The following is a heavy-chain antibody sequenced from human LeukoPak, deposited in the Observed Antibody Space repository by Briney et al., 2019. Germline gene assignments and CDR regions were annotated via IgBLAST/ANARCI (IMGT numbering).Heavy chain of an antibody. CDR3: AKCILTGYYRGYMDV. J-gene: IGHJ6*03. D-gene: IGHD3-9*01. CDR2: ISGSGVST. V-gene: IGHV3-23*01. Sequence: GGSLRLSCAASGFTFSSFGMSWVRQAPGKGLEWVSAISGSGVSTYYADSVKGRFTISRDNSKNSLYLQVNSLRAEDTAVYYCAKCILTGYYRGYMDVWGKGTTVTVSS. CDR1: GFTFSSFG.